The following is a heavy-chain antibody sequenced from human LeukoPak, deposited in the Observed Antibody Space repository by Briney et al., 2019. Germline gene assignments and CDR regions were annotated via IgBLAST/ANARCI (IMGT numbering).Heavy chain of an antibody. CDR2: IYWHDDK. CDR1: GFSLSTRGVG. V-gene: IGHV2-5*01. CDR3: AHRRWITGGFDY. J-gene: IGHJ4*02. Sequence: SGPTLVKPTQTLTLTCTFSGFSLSTRGVGVGWIPQPPGKALAWLALIYWHDDKRYSPSLKSRLTITKDTSKNQVVLTMTNMDPVDTATYYCAHRRWITGGFDYWGQGTLVTVSS. D-gene: IGHD3-16*01.